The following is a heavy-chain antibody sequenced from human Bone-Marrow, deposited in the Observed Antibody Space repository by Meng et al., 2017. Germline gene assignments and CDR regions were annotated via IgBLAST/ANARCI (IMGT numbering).Heavy chain of an antibody. J-gene: IGHJ6*02. Sequence: GESLKISCAASGFTFSSHAMHWVRQAPGKGLERVAVISYDGSNKYYADSVKGRFTISRDNSKNTLYLQMNSLRAEDTAVYYCARDLSSSGWYESLHYYYYGMDVWGQGTTVTVSS. CDR2: ISYDGSNK. CDR1: GFTFSSHA. D-gene: IGHD6-19*01. CDR3: ARDLSSSGWYESLHYYYYGMDV. V-gene: IGHV3-30*01.